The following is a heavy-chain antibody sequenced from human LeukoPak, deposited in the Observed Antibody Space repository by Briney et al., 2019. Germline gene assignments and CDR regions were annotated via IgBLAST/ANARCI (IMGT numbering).Heavy chain of an antibody. Sequence: SQTLSLTCAASGGSISSGGYSWSWIRQPPGKGLEWIGYIYHSGSTYYNPSLKSRVTISVDRSKNQFSLKLSSVTAADTAVYYCARGKYYYDSSGYSSDAFDIWGQGTMVTVPS. D-gene: IGHD3-22*01. CDR2: IYHSGST. J-gene: IGHJ3*02. CDR3: ARGKYYYDSSGYSSDAFDI. CDR1: GGSISSGGYS. V-gene: IGHV4-30-2*01.